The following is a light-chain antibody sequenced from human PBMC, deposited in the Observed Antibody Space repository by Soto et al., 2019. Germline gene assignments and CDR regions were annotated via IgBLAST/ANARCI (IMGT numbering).Light chain of an antibody. CDR1: QDINIY. V-gene: IGKV1-33*01. Sequence: EIQRTESPSSLFASVGDRVTITCQATQDINIYLNWYQQKPGKAPNLLIYDASNLEIGVPSRFSGSGSGTDCTFTISSLQKEDSATYYCQQYDNLTLTFGGGTKVDIK. CDR3: QQYDNLTLT. CDR2: DAS. J-gene: IGKJ4*01.